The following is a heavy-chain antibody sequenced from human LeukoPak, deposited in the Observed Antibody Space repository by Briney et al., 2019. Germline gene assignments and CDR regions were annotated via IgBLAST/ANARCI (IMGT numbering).Heavy chain of an antibody. Sequence: PGGSLRLSRAASGFTFSSYGMHWVRQAPGKGLEWVAVISYDGSNKYYADSVKGRFTISRDNSKNTLYLQMNSLRAEDTAVYYCAKDRLEQLPGGYFDYWGQGTLVTVSS. D-gene: IGHD6-6*01. V-gene: IGHV3-30*18. CDR2: ISYDGSNK. CDR3: AKDRLEQLPGGYFDY. J-gene: IGHJ4*02. CDR1: GFTFSSYG.